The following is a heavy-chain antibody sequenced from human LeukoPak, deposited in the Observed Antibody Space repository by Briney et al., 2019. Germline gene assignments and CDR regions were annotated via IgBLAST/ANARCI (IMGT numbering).Heavy chain of an antibody. CDR2: IRYDGSNK. CDR3: AKGPGSRVDY. V-gene: IGHV3-30*02. D-gene: IGHD3-10*01. CDR1: GFTFSSYG. Sequence: GGSLRLSCAASGFTFSSYGMHWVRQAPGKGLEWVAFIRYDGSNKYYADSVKGRFTISRDNSKNTLYLQMNSLRAEDTAVYYCAKGPGSRVDYWGQGTLVTVPS. J-gene: IGHJ4*02.